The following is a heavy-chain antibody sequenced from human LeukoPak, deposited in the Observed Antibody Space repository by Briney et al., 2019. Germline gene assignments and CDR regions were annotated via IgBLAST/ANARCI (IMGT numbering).Heavy chain of an antibody. CDR1: GYTFTGYY. Sequence: ASVKVSCKASGYTFTGYYMHWVRQAPGQGLEWMGWINPNSGGTNYAQKFQGWVTMTRDTSISTAYMELSRLRSDDTAVYYCARDLRFLEWHAGGSPFDYWGQGTLVTVSS. V-gene: IGHV1-2*04. CDR2: INPNSGGT. D-gene: IGHD3-3*01. J-gene: IGHJ4*02. CDR3: ARDLRFLEWHAGGSPFDY.